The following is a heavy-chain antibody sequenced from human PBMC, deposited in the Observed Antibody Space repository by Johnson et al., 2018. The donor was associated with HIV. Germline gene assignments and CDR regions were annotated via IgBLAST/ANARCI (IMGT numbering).Heavy chain of an antibody. Sequence: QVQLVESGGGVVQPGGSLRLSCAASGFTFSSYGMHWVRQAPGKGLEWVAFIRYDGSNKYYADSVKGRFTSARDNSKNTLYLQMNSLSAEDTAVYYCARTRHYYEAFDIWDQGTMVTVSS. D-gene: IGHD3-10*01. CDR3: ARTRHYYEAFDI. V-gene: IGHV3-30*02. CDR1: GFTFSSYG. CDR2: IRYDGSNK. J-gene: IGHJ3*02.